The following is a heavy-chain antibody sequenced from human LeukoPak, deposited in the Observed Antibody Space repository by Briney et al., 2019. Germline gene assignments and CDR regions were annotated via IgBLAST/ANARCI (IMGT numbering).Heavy chain of an antibody. CDR3: ARDPTMVRGVIGDV. CDR2: IIPILGIA. D-gene: IGHD3-10*01. J-gene: IGHJ6*02. CDR1: GGTFSSYT. V-gene: IGHV1-69*04. Sequence: ASVKVSCKASGGTFSSYTISWVRQAPGQGLEWMGRIIPILGIANYAQKFQGRVTITADKSTSIVYMELSSLRSEDTAVYYCARDPTMVRGVIGDVWGQGTTVTVSS.